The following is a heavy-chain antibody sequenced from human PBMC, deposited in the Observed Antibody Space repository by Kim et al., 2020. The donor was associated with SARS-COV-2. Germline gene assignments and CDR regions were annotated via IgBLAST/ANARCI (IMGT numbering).Heavy chain of an antibody. CDR2: LTYGSHYI. CDR3: ASLEGSMAAAATGAFDI. J-gene: IGHJ3*02. CDR1: GFRSTNYN. Sequence: GGSLRLSCAASGFRSTNYNMNWVRQAPGKGLDWVAELTYGSHYINYADSVKGRFTTSRDDAKNSVYLQMNSLRAEDTAMYYCASLEGSMAAAATGAFDIWGQGTMVTVSS. V-gene: IGHV3-21*01. D-gene: IGHD6-13*01.